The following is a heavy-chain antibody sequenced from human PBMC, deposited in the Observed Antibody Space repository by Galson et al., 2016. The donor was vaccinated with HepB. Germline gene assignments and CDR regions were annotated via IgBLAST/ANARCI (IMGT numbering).Heavy chain of an antibody. Sequence: TLSLTCTVSGGSISGGGYYWRRIRQHPGKGLEWIGYIYYSESTYYNPSLKSRVTISVDTSKNQFSLKLSSVTAAATAVYYCARVRGATVSDYWGQGTLVTVSS. CDR1: GGSISGGGYY. CDR2: IYYSEST. CDR3: ARVRGATVSDY. D-gene: IGHD4-17*01. V-gene: IGHV4-31*03. J-gene: IGHJ4*02.